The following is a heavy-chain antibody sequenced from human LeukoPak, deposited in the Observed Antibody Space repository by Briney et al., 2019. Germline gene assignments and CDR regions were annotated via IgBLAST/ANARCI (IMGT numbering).Heavy chain of an antibody. Sequence: ASVKVSCEASGYTFATYYIHWVRQAPGQGLEWMGIINPKTGITNYAQKFQGRVTITRDTSASTVYMDLGSLKSEDTAVYYCARDYDILTGYSFDPWGQGTLVTVSS. CDR3: ARDYDILTGYSFDP. CDR1: GYTFATYY. J-gene: IGHJ5*02. CDR2: INPKTGIT. V-gene: IGHV1-46*01. D-gene: IGHD3-9*01.